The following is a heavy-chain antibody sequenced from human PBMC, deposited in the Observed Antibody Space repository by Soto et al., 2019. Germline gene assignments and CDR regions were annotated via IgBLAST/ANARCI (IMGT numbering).Heavy chain of an antibody. Sequence: GASVKVSCKASGYTFTGYYMHWVRQAPGQGLEWMGWINPNSGGTNYAQKFQGWVTMTRDTPISTAYMELSRLRSDDTAVYYCARSLTIFGVVIGNYYGMDVWGQGTTVTSP. CDR2: INPNSGGT. J-gene: IGHJ6*02. CDR3: ARSLTIFGVVIGNYYGMDV. CDR1: GYTFTGYY. D-gene: IGHD3-3*01. V-gene: IGHV1-2*04.